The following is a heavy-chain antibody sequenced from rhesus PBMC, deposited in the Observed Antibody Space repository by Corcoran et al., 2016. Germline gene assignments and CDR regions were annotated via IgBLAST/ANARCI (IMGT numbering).Heavy chain of an antibody. V-gene: IGHV3S25*01. CDR3: AKIEPPFDY. CDR1: GFTFSSYW. Sequence: EVQLAESGGGLAKPGGSLRLSCAASGFTFSSYWMNWVRQAPGKGLEWVSAINRGRASTYYADSVKGRFTISRDNSKNTLSLQMNSLRAEDTAVYYCAKIEPPFDYWGQGVLVTVSS. CDR2: INRGRAST. J-gene: IGHJ4*01.